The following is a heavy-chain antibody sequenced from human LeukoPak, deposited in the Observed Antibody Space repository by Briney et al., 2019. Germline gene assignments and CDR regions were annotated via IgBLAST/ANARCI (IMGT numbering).Heavy chain of an antibody. CDR2: IYYSGST. V-gene: IGHV4-30-4*08. CDR3: ARGRTFDY. D-gene: IGHD3/OR15-3a*01. J-gene: IGHJ4*02. CDR1: GGSISSGDYY. Sequence: KASQTLSLTCTVSGGSISSGDYYWSWIRQPPGKGLEWIGYIYYSGSTYYSPSLKSRVTISVDTSKNQFSLKLNSVTAADTAVYYCARGRTFDYWGQGTLVTVSS.